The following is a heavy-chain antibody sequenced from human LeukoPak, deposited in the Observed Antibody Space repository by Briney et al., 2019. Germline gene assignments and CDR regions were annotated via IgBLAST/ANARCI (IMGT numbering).Heavy chain of an antibody. CDR1: GFIFSHYG. D-gene: IGHD4-17*01. Sequence: PGGSLRLSCVASGFIFSHYGMHWVRQAPGKGLDWVAVIWHDGSQRYYGDSVKGRFSISRDNSNNTLFLQLNNLTVDDTGFYFCARALSGGLHDYGDFGGGQGTLVTVSS. CDR2: IWHDGSQR. J-gene: IGHJ4*02. V-gene: IGHV3-33*01. CDR3: ARALSGGLHDYGDFG.